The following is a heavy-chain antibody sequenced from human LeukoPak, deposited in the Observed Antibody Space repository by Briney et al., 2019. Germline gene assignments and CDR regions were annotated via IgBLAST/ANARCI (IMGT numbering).Heavy chain of an antibody. CDR2: IYYSGST. D-gene: IGHD5-18*01. Sequence: SETLSLTCTVSGGSISSYYWSWIRQPPGKGLEWIGYIYYSGSTNYNPSLKSRVTISVDTSKNQFSLKLISVTAADTAVYYCARLRSGYSYGTPFDYWGQGTLVTVSS. CDR1: GGSISSYY. CDR3: ARLRSGYSYGTPFDY. J-gene: IGHJ4*02. V-gene: IGHV4-59*08.